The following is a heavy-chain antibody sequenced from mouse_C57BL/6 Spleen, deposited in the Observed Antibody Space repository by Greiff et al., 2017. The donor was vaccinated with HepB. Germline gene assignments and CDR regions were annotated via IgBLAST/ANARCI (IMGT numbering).Heavy chain of an antibody. CDR2: IYPGDGDT. V-gene: IGHV1-82*01. CDR3: ARDYGSSYVIDY. CDR1: GYAFSSSW. J-gene: IGHJ2*01. Sequence: QVQLQQSGPELVKPGASVKISCKASGYAFSSSWMNWVKQRPGKGLEWIGRIYPGDGDTNYNGKFKGKATLTADQSSSTAYMQLSSLTSEDSAVYFCARDYGSSYVIDYWGQGTTLTVSS. D-gene: IGHD1-1*01.